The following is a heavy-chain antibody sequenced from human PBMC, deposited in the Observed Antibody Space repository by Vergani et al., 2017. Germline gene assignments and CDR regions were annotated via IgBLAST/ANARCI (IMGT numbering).Heavy chain of an antibody. CDR2: INPNSGGT. Sequence: QVQLVQSGAEVKKPGSSVKVSCKASGGTFSSYAISWVRQAPGQGLEWMGWINPNSGGTNYAQKFQGRVTMTRDTSISTAYMELSRLRSDDTAVYYCARDVTAAGRSDWGQGTLVTVSS. D-gene: IGHD6-25*01. CDR1: GGTFSSYA. CDR3: ARDVTAAGRSD. V-gene: IGHV1-2*02. J-gene: IGHJ4*02.